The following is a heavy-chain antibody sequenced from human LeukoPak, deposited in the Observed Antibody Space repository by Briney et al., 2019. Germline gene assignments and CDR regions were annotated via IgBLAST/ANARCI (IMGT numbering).Heavy chain of an antibody. CDR1: GGSISSGGYY. Sequence: SETLSLTCTVSGGSISSGGYYWSWIRQHPGKGLEWIGYIYYSGSTYYNPSLKSRVTISVDTSKNQFSLKLSSVTAADTAVYYCARDLGGYSGYDRPLYYYGMDVWGQGTTVTVSS. V-gene: IGHV4-31*03. CDR2: IYYSGST. J-gene: IGHJ6*02. D-gene: IGHD5-12*01. CDR3: ARDLGGYSGYDRPLYYYGMDV.